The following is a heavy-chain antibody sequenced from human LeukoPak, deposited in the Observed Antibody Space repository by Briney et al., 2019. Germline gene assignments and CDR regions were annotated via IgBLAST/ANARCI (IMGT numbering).Heavy chain of an antibody. J-gene: IGHJ4*02. CDR1: GFTLGDYD. CDR3: LTSSFDH. V-gene: IGHV3-9*01. CDR2: ISSNSDTI. Sequence: GRSLRLSCAASGFTLGDYDIHWVRQAPGKGPEWVSSISSNSDTIAYAEPVKGRFTVSRDNTINSLYLQMDSLRVEDTALYYCLTSSFDHWGQGTLVTVSS.